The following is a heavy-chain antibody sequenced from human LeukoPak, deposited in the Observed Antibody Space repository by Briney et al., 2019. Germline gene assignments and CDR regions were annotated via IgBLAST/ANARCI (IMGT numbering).Heavy chain of an antibody. Sequence: SETLSLTCAVYGGSFSGYYWSWIRQPPGKGLEWIGEINHSGSTNYNPSLKSRVTISVDTSKNQFSLKLSSVTAADTAVYYCARGLGELLRYFDWVPPYFDYWGQGTLVTVSS. CDR2: INHSGST. V-gene: IGHV4-34*01. CDR3: ARGLGELLRYFDWVPPYFDY. D-gene: IGHD3-9*01. CDR1: GGSFSGYY. J-gene: IGHJ4*02.